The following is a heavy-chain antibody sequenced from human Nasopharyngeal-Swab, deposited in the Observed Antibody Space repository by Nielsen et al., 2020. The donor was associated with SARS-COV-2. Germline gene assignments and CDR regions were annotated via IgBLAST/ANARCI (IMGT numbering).Heavy chain of an antibody. CDR2: IYYSGST. D-gene: IGHD3-10*01. Sequence: WIRQPPGKGLEWIGYIYYSGSTYSNPSLKSRVTISVDTSKNQFSLKLSSVTAADTAVYYCARDGYGSGSYSNWGRGTLVTVSS. V-gene: IGHV4-30-4*01. CDR3: ARDGYGSGSYSN. J-gene: IGHJ4*02.